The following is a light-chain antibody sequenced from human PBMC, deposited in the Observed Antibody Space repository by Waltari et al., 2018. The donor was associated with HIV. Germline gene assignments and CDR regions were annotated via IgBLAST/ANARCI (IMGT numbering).Light chain of an antibody. CDR3: QVWDTRSDHPVV. Sequence: SYFLTQPPSVSVAPGQTARITCGGNHIGRRSVHWYQQKQGQAPVMVVFDDTHRPSGIPERFSGSNSGNTATLTITRVEAGDEADYFCQVWDTRSDHPVVFGGGTNLTVL. J-gene: IGLJ2*01. CDR2: DDT. CDR1: HIGRRS. V-gene: IGLV3-21*02.